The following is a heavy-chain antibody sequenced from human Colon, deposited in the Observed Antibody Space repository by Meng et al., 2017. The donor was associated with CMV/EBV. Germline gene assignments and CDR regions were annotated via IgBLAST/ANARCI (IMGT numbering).Heavy chain of an antibody. V-gene: IGHV1-2*02. J-gene: IGHJ4*02. CDR1: GYTFTDYY. D-gene: IGHD6-13*01. CDR2: IYPDSGDT. Sequence: KASGYTFTDYYNHWVRQAPGQGLEWMGWIYPDSGDTNFAQKFQGRVTMTTDTSISTAYMELTRLRSDDTAIYYCARIRPGIAKALDYWGQGTLVTVSS. CDR3: ARIRPGIAKALDY.